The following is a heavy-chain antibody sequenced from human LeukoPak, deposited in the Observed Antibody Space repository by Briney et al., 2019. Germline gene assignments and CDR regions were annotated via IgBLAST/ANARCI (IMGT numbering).Heavy chain of an antibody. J-gene: IGHJ5*02. Sequence: SQSLSLTCTVSGGSISSGAYYWSWIRQHPGKGLEWIGLIYDSGSTYSTPSLKSRLTISVDTYKNQFSLKLSSVTAADTAVYYCARLNCSGGSCYSVDHWGQGTLVTVSS. CDR2: IYDSGST. D-gene: IGHD2-15*01. CDR1: GGSISSGAYY. CDR3: ARLNCSGGSCYSVDH. V-gene: IGHV4-31*03.